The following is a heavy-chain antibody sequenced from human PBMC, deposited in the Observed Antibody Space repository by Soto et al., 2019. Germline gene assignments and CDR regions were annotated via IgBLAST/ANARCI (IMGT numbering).Heavy chain of an antibody. CDR3: ATDTVRYGSGCYGY. J-gene: IGHJ4*02. D-gene: IGHD6-19*01. Sequence: QVQLVQSGAEVKKPGASVKVSCKVSGYTLTELSMHWVRQAPGKGLEWMGGFDPEDGETIYAQKFQGRVTMTEDTPTDTSYLELGILRAKDTAVYYCATDTVRYGSGCYGYWGQGTLVTVSS. CDR2: FDPEDGET. V-gene: IGHV1-24*01. CDR1: GYTLTELS.